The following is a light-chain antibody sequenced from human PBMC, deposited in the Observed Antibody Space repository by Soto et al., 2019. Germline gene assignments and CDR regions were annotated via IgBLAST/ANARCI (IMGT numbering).Light chain of an antibody. V-gene: IGKV3-15*01. Sequence: EVVMTQSPATVSVSPGERATLSCRASQSVSSNLAWYQQKPGQAPRLLIYGASTRATGTPARFSGSGSGTEFTLTISSLQSEYFAVYYCQQYNSWPPYTCGQGTKLEI. CDR1: QSVSSN. CDR2: GAS. J-gene: IGKJ2*01. CDR3: QQYNSWPPYT.